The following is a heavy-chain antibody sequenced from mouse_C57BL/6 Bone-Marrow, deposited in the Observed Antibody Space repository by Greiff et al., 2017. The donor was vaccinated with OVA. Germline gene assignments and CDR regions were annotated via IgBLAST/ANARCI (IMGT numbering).Heavy chain of an antibody. CDR3: ARFGVLRYPYYWYFDV. V-gene: IGHV1-26*01. J-gene: IGHJ1*03. D-gene: IGHD1-1*01. Sequence: EVQLQQSGPELVKPGASVKISCKASGYTFTDYYMNWVKQSHGKSLEWIGDINPNNGGTSYNQKFKGKATLTVDKSSSTAYMELRSLTSEDSAVYYCARFGVLRYPYYWYFDVWGTGTTVTVSS. CDR1: GYTFTDYY. CDR2: INPNNGGT.